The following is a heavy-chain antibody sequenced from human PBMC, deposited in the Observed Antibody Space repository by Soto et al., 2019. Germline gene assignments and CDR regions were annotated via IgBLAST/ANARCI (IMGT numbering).Heavy chain of an antibody. D-gene: IGHD1-26*01. CDR3: ARFPWDLLSLFDY. CDR1: AFIFSNYP. J-gene: IGHJ4*02. CDR2: ISGSGSGT. Sequence: GGSLRLSCAASAFIFSNYPMSWVRQAPGKGLEWVSSISGSGSGTFYADSVKGRFTISRDNSKNTLFLQMNSLRAEDTAVYYCARFPWDLLSLFDYWGQGTLVTVSS. V-gene: IGHV3-23*01.